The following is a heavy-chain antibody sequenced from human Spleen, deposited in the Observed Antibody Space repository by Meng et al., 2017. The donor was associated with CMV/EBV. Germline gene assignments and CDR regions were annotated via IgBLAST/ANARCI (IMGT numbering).Heavy chain of an antibody. D-gene: IGHD4-17*01. J-gene: IGHJ6*02. V-gene: IGHV3-21*01. CDR3: ARNLRDYGDLDG. Sequence: GESLKISCAASGFTFSDYYMNWVRQAPGKGLEWVSSISSSSSYIYYADSVKGRFTISRDNAKNSLYLQMNSLRAEDTAVYYCARNLRDYGDLDGWGQGTTVTVSS. CDR1: GFTFSDYY. CDR2: ISSSSSYI.